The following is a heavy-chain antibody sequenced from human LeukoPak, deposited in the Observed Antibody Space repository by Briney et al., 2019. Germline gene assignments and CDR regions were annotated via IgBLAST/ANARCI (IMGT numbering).Heavy chain of an antibody. Sequence: GGSLRLSCAASGFTFSTSSLNWVRQAPGKGLEWVSSISSSRSYIYYADSVKGRFTISGDNAKNSLYLQMNSLGAEDTAVYYCAREGGFCFGDTCRFFDFWGQGTLVTVSS. V-gene: IGHV3-21*01. CDR1: GFTFSTSS. J-gene: IGHJ4*02. CDR2: ISSSRSYI. CDR3: AREGGFCFGDTCRFFDF. D-gene: IGHD2-15*01.